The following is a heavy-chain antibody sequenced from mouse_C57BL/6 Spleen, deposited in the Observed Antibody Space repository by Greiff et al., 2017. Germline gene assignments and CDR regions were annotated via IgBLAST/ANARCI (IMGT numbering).Heavy chain of an antibody. J-gene: IGHJ3*01. V-gene: IGHV5-4*01. CDR3: AREDLAWFAY. Sequence: EVQVVESGGGLVKPGGSLKLSCAASGFTFSSYAMSWVRQTPEKRLEWVATISDGGSYTYYPDNVKGRFTISRDNAKNNLYLQMSHLKSEDTAMYYCAREDLAWFAYWGQGTLVTVSA. CDR1: GFTFSSYA. CDR2: ISDGGSYT.